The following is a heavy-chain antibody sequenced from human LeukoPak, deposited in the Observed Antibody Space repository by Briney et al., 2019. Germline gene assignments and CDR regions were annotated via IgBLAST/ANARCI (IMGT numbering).Heavy chain of an antibody. J-gene: IGHJ5*02. Sequence: PSETLSLTCTVSGGSISSGDYYWSWIRQPPGKGLEWIGYIYYSGSTYYNPSLNSRVTISVDTSKNQFSLKLSSVTAADTAVYYCARGGSGYDFGWFDPWGQGTLVTVSS. CDR1: GGSISSGDYY. CDR2: IYYSGST. D-gene: IGHD5-12*01. V-gene: IGHV4-30-4*01. CDR3: ARGGSGYDFGWFDP.